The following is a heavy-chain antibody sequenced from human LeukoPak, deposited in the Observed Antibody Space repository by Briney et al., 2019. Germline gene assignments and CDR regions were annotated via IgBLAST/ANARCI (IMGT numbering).Heavy chain of an antibody. Sequence: GGSLRLSCAASGFTFSSYAMHWVRQAPGKGLEWVAVISYDGSNKYYADSVKGRFTISRDNSKNTLYLQMNSLRAEDTAVYYCARRYDFWSGFFGYWGQGTLVTVSS. J-gene: IGHJ4*02. CDR2: ISYDGSNK. V-gene: IGHV3-30-3*01. CDR1: GFTFSSYA. CDR3: ARRYDFWSGFFGY. D-gene: IGHD3-3*01.